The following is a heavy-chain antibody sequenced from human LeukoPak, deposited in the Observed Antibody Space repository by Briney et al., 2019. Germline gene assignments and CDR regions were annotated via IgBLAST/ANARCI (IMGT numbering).Heavy chain of an antibody. Sequence: KPSETLSLTCTVSGGSISSYYWSWIRQPPGKGLEWIGYIYFSGSTNYNPSLKSRVTISVDTSKTQLSLKLSSVTAADTAVYYCARGGGYFNYWGQGTLVTVSS. CDR1: GGSISSYY. V-gene: IGHV4-59*01. J-gene: IGHJ4*02. CDR3: ARGGGYFNY. CDR2: IYFSGST. D-gene: IGHD3-16*01.